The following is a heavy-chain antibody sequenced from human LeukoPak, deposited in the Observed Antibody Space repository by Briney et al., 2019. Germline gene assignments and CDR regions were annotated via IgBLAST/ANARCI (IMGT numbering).Heavy chain of an antibody. J-gene: IGHJ3*02. V-gene: IGHV4-59*01. CDR3: ARPFRPDFPNDAFDI. CDR1: GASISSYY. CDR2: IYYSGST. D-gene: IGHD3-3*01. Sequence: PSETLSLTCTVSGASISSYYWSWIRQPPGKGLEWIGYIYYSGSTNYNPSLKSRVTISVDTSKNQFPLKLSSVTAADTAVYYCARPFRPDFPNDAFDIWGQGTMVTVSS.